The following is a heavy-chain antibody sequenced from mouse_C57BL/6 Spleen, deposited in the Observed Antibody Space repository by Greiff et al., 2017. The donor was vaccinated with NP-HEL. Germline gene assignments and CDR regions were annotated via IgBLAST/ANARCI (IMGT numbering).Heavy chain of an antibody. CDR2: IDPSDSYT. V-gene: IGHV1-59*01. D-gene: IGHD1-1*01. CDR1: GYTFTSYW. J-gene: IGHJ3*01. Sequence: QVQLQQPGAELVRPGTSVELSCKASGYTFTSYWMHWVKQRPGQGLEWIGVIDPSDSYTNYNQKFKGKATLTVDTSSSTAYMQLSSLTSEDSAVYYCARGYYGSSFAYWGQGTLVTVSA. CDR3: ARGYYGSSFAY.